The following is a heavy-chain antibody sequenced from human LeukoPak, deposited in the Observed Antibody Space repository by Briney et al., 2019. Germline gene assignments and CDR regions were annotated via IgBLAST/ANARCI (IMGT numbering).Heavy chain of an antibody. D-gene: IGHD3-22*01. CDR2: IYYTGST. Sequence: PSETLSLTCAVSGDSLSSSNDYWTWIRQPPGRGLEWIGYIYYTGSTNYNPSLKSRVTISVDTSKNQFPLKLSSVTAADTAVYYCARYYYDSSGAWRYYDLWGRGTLVTVSS. CDR1: GDSLSSSNDY. J-gene: IGHJ2*01. V-gene: IGHV4-61*01. CDR3: ARYYYDSSGAWRYYDL.